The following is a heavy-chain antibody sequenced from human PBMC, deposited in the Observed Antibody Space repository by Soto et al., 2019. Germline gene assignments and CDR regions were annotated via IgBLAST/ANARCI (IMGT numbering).Heavy chain of an antibody. CDR3: ARETYGDYVGYFDP. CDR2: VYYTGIA. CDR1: GGSLTSYY. J-gene: IGHJ5*02. D-gene: IGHD4-17*01. Sequence: SETLSLTCTVSGGSLTSYYWSWIRQPPGKGLEWIGFVYYTGIARYNPSLKSRVTISVDTSKNQFSLKLTSVTAADTAIYYCARETYGDYVGYFDPWGQGIQVTVS. V-gene: IGHV4-59*08.